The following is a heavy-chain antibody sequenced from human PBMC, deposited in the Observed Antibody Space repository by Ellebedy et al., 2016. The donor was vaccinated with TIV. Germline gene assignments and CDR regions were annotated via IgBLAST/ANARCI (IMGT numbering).Heavy chain of an antibody. CDR3: AREKDIVGATHDAFDI. CDR1: GFTFSDYW. D-gene: IGHD1-26*01. Sequence: PGGSLRLSCAASGFTFSDYWMSWVRQAPGKGLEWVSSISSSSSYIYYADSVKGRFTISRDNAKNSLYLQMNSLRAEDTAVYYCAREKDIVGATHDAFDIWGQGTMVTVSS. V-gene: IGHV3-21*01. CDR2: ISSSSSYI. J-gene: IGHJ3*02.